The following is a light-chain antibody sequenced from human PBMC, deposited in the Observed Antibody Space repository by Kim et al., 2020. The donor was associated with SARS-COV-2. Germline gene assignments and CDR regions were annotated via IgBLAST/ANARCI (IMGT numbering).Light chain of an antibody. J-gene: IGLJ3*02. CDR3: QVWDSSSDHWV. CDR2: YDS. V-gene: IGLV3-21*04. Sequence: APGKTARINWGGNNIGSKRVQGYQQKPGQAPVLVIYYDSDRPSGIPERFSGSNSGNTATLTISRVEAGDEADYYCQVWDSSSDHWVFGGGTKLTVL. CDR1: NIGSKR.